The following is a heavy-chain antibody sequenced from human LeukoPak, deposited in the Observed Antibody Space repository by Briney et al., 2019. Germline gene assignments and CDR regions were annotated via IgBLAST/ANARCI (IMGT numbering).Heavy chain of an antibody. V-gene: IGHV1-2*06. D-gene: IGHD3-10*01. CDR1: GYTFTGYY. J-gene: IGHJ4*02. Sequence: ASVKVSCKASGYTFTGYYMHWVRQAPGQGLEWMGRINPNSGGTNYAQKFQGRVTMTRGTSISTAYMELSRLRSDDTAVYYCARDALWFGELFLFDYWGQGTLVTVSS. CDR2: INPNSGGT. CDR3: ARDALWFGELFLFDY.